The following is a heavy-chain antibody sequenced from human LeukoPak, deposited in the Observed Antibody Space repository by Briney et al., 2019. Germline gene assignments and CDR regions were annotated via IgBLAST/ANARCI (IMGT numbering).Heavy chain of an antibody. CDR3: ASTIRDGYNSEGIDY. V-gene: IGHV4-34*01. CDR2: VYHSGST. CDR1: GGSFSGYY. J-gene: IGHJ4*02. Sequence: SETLSLTCAVYGGSFSGYYWSWVRQPPGKGLEWIGEVYHSGSTNYNPSLKSRVTISVDKSKNQFSLKLSSVTAADTAVYYCASTIRDGYNSEGIDYWGQGTLVTVSS. D-gene: IGHD5-24*01.